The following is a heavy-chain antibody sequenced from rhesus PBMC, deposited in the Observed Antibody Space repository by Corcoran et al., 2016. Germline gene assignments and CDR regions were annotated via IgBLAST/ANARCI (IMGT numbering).Heavy chain of an antibody. CDR1: GGSMSERSF. CDR3: ASPFERGRFEV. Sequence: QVRLQESGPGLVKSSETLSLTCAVSGGSMSERSFWPWIRPPPGEGLEWIGNIYANSVTTYNPSLKSRVTISKDTSNNQFFLKVTSVTAADTAVYYCASPFERGRFEVWGAGILVTVSS. V-gene: IGHV4S9*01. J-gene: IGHJ5-1*01. CDR2: IYANSVTT. D-gene: IGHD3-34*01.